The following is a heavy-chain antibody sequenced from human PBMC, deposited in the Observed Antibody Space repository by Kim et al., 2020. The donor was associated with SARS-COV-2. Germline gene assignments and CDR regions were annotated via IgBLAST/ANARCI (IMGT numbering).Heavy chain of an antibody. CDR2: IKSKTDGGTT. CDR1: GFTFSNAW. D-gene: IGHD6-19*01. Sequence: GGSLRLSCAASGFTFSNAWMSWVRQAPGKGLEWVGLIKSKTDGGTTDYAAPVKGRFTISRDDSKNTLYLQMNSLKTEDTAVYYCTTSEAVLNWFDPWGQGTLVTVSS. CDR3: TTSEAVLNWFDP. J-gene: IGHJ5*02. V-gene: IGHV3-15*01.